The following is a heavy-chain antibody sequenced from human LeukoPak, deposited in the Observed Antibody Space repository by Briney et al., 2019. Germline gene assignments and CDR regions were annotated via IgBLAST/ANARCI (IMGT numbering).Heavy chain of an antibody. J-gene: IGHJ4*02. CDR2: IYHSGNT. D-gene: IGHD2-15*01. CDR3: ARAGYCSGVSCYSAVPGKY. Sequence: SETLSLTCTVSGYSITSGYYWAWIRQSPGKGLEWIGSIYHSGNTYYNPSLKSRVIILVDTSKNQFSLQLGSVTPIDTAVYYCARAGYCSGVSCYSAVPGKYWGQGALVTVSS. CDR1: GYSITSGYY. V-gene: IGHV4-38-2*02.